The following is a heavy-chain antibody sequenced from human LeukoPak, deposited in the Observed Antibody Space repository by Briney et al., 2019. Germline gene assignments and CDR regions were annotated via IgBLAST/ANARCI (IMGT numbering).Heavy chain of an antibody. J-gene: IGHJ4*02. CDR3: ARVGGTYIIDY. CDR1: GFTFSGYW. CDR2: IKQDGSDK. Sequence: GGSLRLFCAASGFTFSGYWMSWVRQAPGKGLEWVANIKQDGSDKYYVNSVKGRFTISRDNAKNSLYLQMNSLRAEDTGVYYCARVGGTYIIDYWGQGTLVTVSS. D-gene: IGHD3-16*01. V-gene: IGHV3-7*01.